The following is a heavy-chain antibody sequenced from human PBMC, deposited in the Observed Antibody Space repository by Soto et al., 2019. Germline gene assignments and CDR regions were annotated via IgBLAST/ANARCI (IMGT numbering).Heavy chain of an antibody. D-gene: IGHD3-10*01. J-gene: IGHJ3*02. CDR1: GYTFTSYD. Sequence: QVQLVQSGAEVKKPGASVKVSCKASGYTFTSYDINWVRQATGQGLEWMGWMNPNSGNTGYAQKFQGRVTMTRNNYIRTAYMEMSSLRSEETAVYYCARSELWFGNDAFDIWGQGTMVTGSS. CDR3: ARSELWFGNDAFDI. CDR2: MNPNSGNT. V-gene: IGHV1-8*01.